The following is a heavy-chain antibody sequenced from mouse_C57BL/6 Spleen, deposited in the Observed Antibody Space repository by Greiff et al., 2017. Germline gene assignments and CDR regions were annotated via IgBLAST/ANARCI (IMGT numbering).Heavy chain of an antibody. CDR2: ISSGSSTI. D-gene: IGHD2-4*01. J-gene: IGHJ4*01. CDR1: GFTFSDYG. CDR3: ARRGGYDYDDGDYAMDY. Sequence: EVQLVESGGGLVKPGGSLKLSCAASGFTFSDYGMHWVRQAPEKGLEWVAYISSGSSTIYYADTGKGRFTISRDNAKNTLFLQMTSLRSEDTAMYYCARRGGYDYDDGDYAMDYWGQGTSVTVSS. V-gene: IGHV5-17*01.